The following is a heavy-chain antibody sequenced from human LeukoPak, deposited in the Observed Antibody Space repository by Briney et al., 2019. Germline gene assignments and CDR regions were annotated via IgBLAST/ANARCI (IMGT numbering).Heavy chain of an antibody. J-gene: IGHJ4*02. CDR3: ARKYVGYCSSTSCYTYFDY. Sequence: GGSLRLSCAASGFTFSSYAMSWVRQAPGKGLEWVSAISGSGGSTYYADSVKGRFTISRDNSKNTLYLQMNSLRAEDTAVYYCARKYVGYCSSTSCYTYFDYWGQGTLVTVSS. CDR2: ISGSGGST. D-gene: IGHD2-2*02. CDR1: GFTFSSYA. V-gene: IGHV3-23*01.